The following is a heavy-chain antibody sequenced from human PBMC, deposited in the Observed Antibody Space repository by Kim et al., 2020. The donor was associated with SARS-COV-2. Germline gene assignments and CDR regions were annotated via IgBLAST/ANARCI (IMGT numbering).Heavy chain of an antibody. V-gene: IGHV3-23*01. D-gene: IGHD3-10*01. J-gene: IGHJ4*02. Sequence: YADSVRGRFSISRDKSRNTLYLQMHSLRAEDTAVYYCAKGYASGTYYSDYWGQGTLVTVS. CDR3: AKGYASGTYYSDY.